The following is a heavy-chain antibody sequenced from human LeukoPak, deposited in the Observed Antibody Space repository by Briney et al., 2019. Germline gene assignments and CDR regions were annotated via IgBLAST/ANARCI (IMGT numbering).Heavy chain of an antibody. CDR3: ARRGSNHGGDPL. D-gene: IGHD2-21*02. J-gene: IGHJ4*02. CDR1: GGSFSGYY. V-gene: IGHV4-34*01. CDR2: INHSGST. Sequence: SETLSLTCAVYGGSFSGYYWTWIRQPAGKGLEWIGEINHSGSTSNNPSLKSRVTVSVDTSKNQFSLKMTSVTAADTAVYFCARRGSNHGGDPLWGQGTLVTVSS.